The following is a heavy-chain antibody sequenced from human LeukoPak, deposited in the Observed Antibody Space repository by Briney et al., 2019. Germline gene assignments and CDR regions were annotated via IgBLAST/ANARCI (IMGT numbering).Heavy chain of an antibody. CDR2: IYYSGST. CDR1: GGSISSSSYY. D-gene: IGHD3-9*01. V-gene: IGHV4-39*01. CDR3: ARHSSYYDILTGYYPAEYLQH. J-gene: IGHJ1*01. Sequence: SETLSLTCTVSGGSISSSSYYWGWIRQPPGKGLEWIGSIYYSGSTYYNPSLKSRVTISVDTSKNQFSLKLSSVTAADTAVYYCARHSSYYDILTGYYPAEYLQHWGQGTLVTVSS.